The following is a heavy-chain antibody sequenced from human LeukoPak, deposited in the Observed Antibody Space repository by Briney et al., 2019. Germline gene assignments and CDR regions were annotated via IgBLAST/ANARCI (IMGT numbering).Heavy chain of an antibody. J-gene: IGHJ4*02. CDR1: GYTFTSYG. CDR3: AREISDYASAY. V-gene: IGHV1-2*02. CDR2: INPNSGGT. Sequence: ASVTLSCKASGYTFTSYGISWARQAPGQGLEWMGWINPNSGGTNYAQKFQGRVTMTSDTSITAAYMDLSRLTSDDTAVYYCAREISDYASAYWGQGTLVTVPS. D-gene: IGHD4-17*01.